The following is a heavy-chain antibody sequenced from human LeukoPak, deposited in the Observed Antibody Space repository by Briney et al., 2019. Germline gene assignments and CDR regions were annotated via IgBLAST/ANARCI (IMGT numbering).Heavy chain of an antibody. J-gene: IGHJ6*03. Sequence: SETLSLTCAVYGGSFSGYYWSWIRQPPGKGLEWIGEINHSGSTNYNPSLTSRVTISVDTSKNQFSLKLSSVTAADTAVYYCARGLGGTGGYSSGYYHYYYYYYMDVWGKGTTVTVSS. CDR3: ARGLGGTGGYSSGYYHYYYYYYMDV. V-gene: IGHV4-34*01. CDR1: GGSFSGYY. CDR2: INHSGST. D-gene: IGHD3-22*01.